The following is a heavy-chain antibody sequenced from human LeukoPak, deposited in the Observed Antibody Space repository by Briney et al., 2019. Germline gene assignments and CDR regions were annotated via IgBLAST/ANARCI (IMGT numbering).Heavy chain of an antibody. CDR3: ASHSSTSV. Sequence: PGGSLRLSCAASGFTFSNAWMTWVRQAPGKGLEWVGRIKTKTDCGTTDYAAPVKGRFTISRDDSRDTLYLQMNSLKTEDTAVYYCASHSSTSVWGQGTLVTVSS. CDR1: GFTFSNAW. J-gene: IGHJ4*02. V-gene: IGHV3-15*01. D-gene: IGHD2-2*01. CDR2: IKTKTDCGTT.